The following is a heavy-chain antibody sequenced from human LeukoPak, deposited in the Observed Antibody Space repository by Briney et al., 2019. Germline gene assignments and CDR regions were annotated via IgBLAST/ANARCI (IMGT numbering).Heavy chain of an antibody. V-gene: IGHV1-2*02. CDR3: ARGGDYYDSSGYPDDAFDI. Sequence: GASVKVSCKASGYTFTGYYMHWVRQAPGQGLEWMGWINPKSGVTKYAQKFQGRVTMTRDTSISTAYMELSRLRSDDAAVYYRARGGDYYDSSGYPDDAFDIWGQGTMVIVSS. J-gene: IGHJ3*02. CDR1: GYTFTGYY. CDR2: INPKSGVT. D-gene: IGHD3-22*01.